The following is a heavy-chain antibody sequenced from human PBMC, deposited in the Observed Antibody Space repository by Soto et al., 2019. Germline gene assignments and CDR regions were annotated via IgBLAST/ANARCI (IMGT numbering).Heavy chain of an antibody. V-gene: IGHV1-69*12. CDR2: IIPIFGTA. J-gene: IGHJ6*02. D-gene: IGHD1-20*01. CDR3: ASQMGVTGPYEHYYGMDV. CDR1: GGTFSSYA. Sequence: QVQLVQSGAEVKKPGSSVKVSCKASGGTFSSYAISWVRQAPGQGLEWMGGIIPIFGTANYAQKFQGRVTSTADDSTSTAYMELSSLRSEDTAVYYCASQMGVTGPYEHYYGMDVWGQGTTVTVSS.